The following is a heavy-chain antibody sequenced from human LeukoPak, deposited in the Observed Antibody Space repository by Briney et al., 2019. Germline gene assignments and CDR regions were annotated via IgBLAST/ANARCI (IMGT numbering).Heavy chain of an antibody. CDR2: ISTYNANT. Sequence: PGASVKVSCKASGYTFTSYGISWVRQAPGQGLEWMGWISTYNANTNYAESLQGRVTMTRDTSTSTAYMELRSLRSDDTAVYYCATACSGGSCHNNWFDPWGQGTLVTVSS. CDR3: ATACSGGSCHNNWFDP. J-gene: IGHJ5*02. D-gene: IGHD2-15*01. V-gene: IGHV1-18*01. CDR1: GYTFTSYG.